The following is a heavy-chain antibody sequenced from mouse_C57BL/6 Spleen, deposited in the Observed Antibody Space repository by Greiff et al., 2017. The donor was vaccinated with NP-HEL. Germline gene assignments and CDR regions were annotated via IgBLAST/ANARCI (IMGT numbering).Heavy chain of an antibody. CDR3: AGPYGSGYFDV. J-gene: IGHJ1*03. CDR1: GFSLTSYG. V-gene: IGHV2-2*01. CDR2: IWSGGST. Sequence: VKLMESGPGLVQPSQSLSITCTVSGFSLTSYGVHWVRQSPGKGLEWLGVIWSGGSTDYNADFISRLSISKDNSKSQVFFKMNSLQADDTAIYYCAGPYGSGYFDVWGTGTTVTVSS. D-gene: IGHD2-10*02.